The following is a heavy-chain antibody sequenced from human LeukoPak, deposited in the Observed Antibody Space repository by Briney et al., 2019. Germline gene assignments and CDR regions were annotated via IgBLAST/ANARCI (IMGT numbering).Heavy chain of an antibody. CDR2: ISHDGNSK. D-gene: IGHD3-22*01. CDR1: GLI. V-gene: IGHV3-30-3*01. J-gene: IGHJ3*02. CDR3: AKEGHSSGYCGVFDI. Sequence: GGSLRLSCAASGLIIHWVRQAPGKGLEWMAAISHDGNSKYYADSVKGRFTISRDNSKNTVYLQLNSLGAEDTAVYYCAKEGHSSGYCGVFDIWGEGTTVTVSS.